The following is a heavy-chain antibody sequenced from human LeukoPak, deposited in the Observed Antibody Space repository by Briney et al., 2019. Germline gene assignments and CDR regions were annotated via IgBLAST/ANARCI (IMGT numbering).Heavy chain of an antibody. V-gene: IGHV1-2*02. CDR3: ARAPDYGDHLSAFDI. CDR2: INPNSGGT. CDR1: GYTFTSYD. D-gene: IGHD4-17*01. J-gene: IGHJ3*02. Sequence: ASVKVSCKASGYTFTSYDINWVRQATGQGLEWMGWINPNSGGTNYAQKFQGRVTMTRDTSISTAYMELSRLRSDDTAVYYCARAPDYGDHLSAFDIWGQGTMVTVSS.